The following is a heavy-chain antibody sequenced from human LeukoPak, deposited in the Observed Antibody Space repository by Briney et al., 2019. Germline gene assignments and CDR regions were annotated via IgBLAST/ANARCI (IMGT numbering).Heavy chain of an antibody. Sequence: GGSLRLSCAASGFPFSTYAMNWVRQAPGKGLEWVSAVTGSGANSYYADSVKGRFTVSRDNSKNMVYLQMSSLRAEDTALYYCAKSDYGYYFDSWGQGTLVTVSS. D-gene: IGHD4-17*01. J-gene: IGHJ4*02. CDR3: AKSDYGYYFDS. CDR2: VTGSGANS. CDR1: GFPFSTYA. V-gene: IGHV3-23*01.